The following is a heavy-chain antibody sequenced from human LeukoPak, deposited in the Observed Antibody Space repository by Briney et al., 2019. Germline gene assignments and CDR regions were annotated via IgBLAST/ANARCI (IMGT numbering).Heavy chain of an antibody. CDR2: IKPGGSEK. CDR1: GFTFSSHH. D-gene: IGHD2-2*01. J-gene: IGHJ4*02. V-gene: IGHV3-7*01. Sequence: GGSLRLSCVASGFTFSSHHMNWVRQTPGKGLESVATIKPGGSEKYYVDSVKGRFTISRDNAKSSLYLQMNSLRAEDTGVYFCARMSSYCDYWGQGILVTVSS. CDR3: ARMSSYCDY.